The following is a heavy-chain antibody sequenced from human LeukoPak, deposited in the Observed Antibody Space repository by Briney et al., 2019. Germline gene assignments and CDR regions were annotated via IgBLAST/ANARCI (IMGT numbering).Heavy chain of an antibody. Sequence: GGSLRLSCAASGFTFSSYWMSWVRQAPGKGLEWVANIKQDGREKYYVDSVKGRFTISRDTAKNSRYMQMNSLRAADTAVYYCAVENPNVDIIPWGDWGQGTLVTVSS. J-gene: IGHJ4*02. CDR2: IKQDGREK. D-gene: IGHD5-12*01. CDR3: AVENPNVDIIPWGD. V-gene: IGHV3-7*01. CDR1: GFTFSSYW.